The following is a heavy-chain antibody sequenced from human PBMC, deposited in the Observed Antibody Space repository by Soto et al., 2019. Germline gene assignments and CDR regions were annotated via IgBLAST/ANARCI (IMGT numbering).Heavy chain of an antibody. Sequence: QVQMVESGGGGVQPGRSLRLSCAASAFTFRSYDMHWVRQAPGKGLEWLTFISYDGSNEYYADSVKGRFDISRDNSKNTLYLQMNNLRPEDTAVYYCARYCNGGACYSGSLDYWGQGTLVTVSS. CDR3: ARYCNGGACYSGSLDY. V-gene: IGHV3-30*09. D-gene: IGHD2-15*01. CDR2: ISYDGSNE. J-gene: IGHJ4*02. CDR1: AFTFRSYD.